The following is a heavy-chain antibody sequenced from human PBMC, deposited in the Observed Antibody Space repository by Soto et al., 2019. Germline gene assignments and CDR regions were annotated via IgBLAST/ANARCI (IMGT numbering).Heavy chain of an antibody. J-gene: IGHJ4*02. V-gene: IGHV3-23*01. CDR1: GFTFSSYA. D-gene: IGHD6-19*01. CDR2: ISGSSDST. Sequence: EVQLLESGGGLVQPGGSLRHSCAASGFTFSSYAMNWVRQAPGKGLEWVSVISGSSDSTYYADSVQGRFTISRGSSKHTLYLQMNGLRAEDTAVYYCAKRSAGSFFDYWGQGTLVTVSS. CDR3: AKRSAGSFFDY.